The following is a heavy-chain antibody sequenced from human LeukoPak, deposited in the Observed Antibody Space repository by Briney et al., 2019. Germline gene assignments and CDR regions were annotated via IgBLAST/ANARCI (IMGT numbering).Heavy chain of an antibody. D-gene: IGHD6-6*01. V-gene: IGHV4-39*07. CDR1: GGSISSSSYY. CDR3: ARDISVIAARPADDY. Sequence: PSETLSLTCTVSGGSISSSSYYWGWIRQPPGKGLEWIGSIYYSGSTYYNPSLKSRVTISVDTSKNQFSLKLSSVTAADTAVYYCARDISVIAARPADDYWGQGTLVTVSS. CDR2: IYYSGST. J-gene: IGHJ4*02.